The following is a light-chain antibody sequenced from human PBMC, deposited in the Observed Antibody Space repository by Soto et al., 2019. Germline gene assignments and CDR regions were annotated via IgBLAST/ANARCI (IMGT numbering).Light chain of an antibody. J-gene: IGKJ1*01. Sequence: DIQMTQSPSSLSASVGDRVTITCRASQSISMYLNWYQQKPGKAPKLLIYAASSLQSGVPSRFSGSGSGTGFTLTISSLQPEDFATYFCQQSYNMPWTFGQGTTVDIK. CDR2: AAS. CDR1: QSISMY. CDR3: QQSYNMPWT. V-gene: IGKV1-39*01.